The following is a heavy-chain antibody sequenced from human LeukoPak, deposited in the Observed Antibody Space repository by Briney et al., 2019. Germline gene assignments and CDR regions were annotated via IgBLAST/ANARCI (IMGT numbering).Heavy chain of an antibody. Sequence: GGSLRLSCAASGFTFSSYSMNWVRQAPGKGLEWVSSISSSSSYIYSADSVKGRFTISRDNAKNSLYLQMNSLRAEDTAVYYCARDNSVRDEAWWFNPWGQGTLVTVSS. V-gene: IGHV3-21*01. CDR3: ARDNSVRDEAWWFNP. J-gene: IGHJ5*02. CDR2: ISSSSSYI. D-gene: IGHD5-24*01. CDR1: GFTFSSYS.